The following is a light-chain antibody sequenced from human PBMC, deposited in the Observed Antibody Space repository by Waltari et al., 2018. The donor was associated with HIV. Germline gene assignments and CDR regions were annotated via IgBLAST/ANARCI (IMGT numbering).Light chain of an antibody. CDR1: QSVSSSY. Sequence: EIVMTQSPATLSLSPGERATPSCRASQSVSSSYLSWYQQKPGQAPRLLIYGASTRATGIPARFRGSGSGTDFTLTISSLQPEDVAVYYCQQDYNLPYTFGQGTKLEIK. J-gene: IGKJ2*01. CDR3: QQDYNLPYT. V-gene: IGKV3D-7*01. CDR2: GAS.